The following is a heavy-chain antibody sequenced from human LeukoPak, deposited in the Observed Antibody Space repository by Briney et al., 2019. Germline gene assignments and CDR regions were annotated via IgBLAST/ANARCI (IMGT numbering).Heavy chain of an antibody. CDR2: VYTSGNT. J-gene: IGHJ5*02. V-gene: IGHV4-4*07. D-gene: IGHD1-14*01. Sequence: SETLSLTCTVSGGSISGYSWSWIRQSAGKGLEWVGRVYTSGNTNYNPSFKSRVTMSIDTSKKQFSLKLSSVTAVDMAVYYCARDNPAGPWGQGTLVTVSS. CDR3: ARDNPAGP. CDR1: GGSISGYS.